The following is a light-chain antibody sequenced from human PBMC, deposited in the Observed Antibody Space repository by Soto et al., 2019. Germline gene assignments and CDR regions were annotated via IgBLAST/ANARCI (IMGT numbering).Light chain of an antibody. CDR2: GAS. V-gene: IGKV3-20*01. CDR1: QSVSSSY. J-gene: IGKJ2*01. CDR3: QHYGSSPPYT. Sequence: EIVLTQSPGTLSLSPGERATLSCRASQSVSSSYLAWYQQQPGQAPRLLIYGASSRATGIPDRFSGSGSGTDFTLTISRLGPEEFAVYYCQHYGSSPPYTFGQGTKLEIK.